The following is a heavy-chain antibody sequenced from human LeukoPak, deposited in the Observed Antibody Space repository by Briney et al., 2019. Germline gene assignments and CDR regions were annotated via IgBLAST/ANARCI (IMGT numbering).Heavy chain of an antibody. CDR3: AKNLRPGSSYGYYYGMDV. V-gene: IGHV3-7*01. Sequence: GGSLRLSCTASGITFSSHWLSWVRQAAGKGLEWVANIKQDGSEKYYVDSVKGRFTISRDNDKNSLYLQMNSLRAEDTAVYYCAKNLRPGSSYGYYYGMDVWGQGTTVTVSS. CDR1: GITFSSHW. J-gene: IGHJ6*02. CDR2: IKQDGSEK. D-gene: IGHD3-10*01.